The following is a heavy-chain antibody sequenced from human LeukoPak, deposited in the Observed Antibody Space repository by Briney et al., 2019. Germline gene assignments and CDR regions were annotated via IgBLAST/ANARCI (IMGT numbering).Heavy chain of an antibody. Sequence: SETLSLTCTVSGGSISSSSYYWSWIRQPPGKGLEWIGEINHSGSTNYNPSLKSRVTISVDTSKNQFSLKLSSVTAADTAVYYCARLLSAAGRKWLAQRDVWGKGTTVTISS. J-gene: IGHJ6*04. D-gene: IGHD6-13*01. CDR2: INHSGST. CDR3: ARLLSAAGRKWLAQRDV. V-gene: IGHV4-39*07. CDR1: GGSISSSSYY.